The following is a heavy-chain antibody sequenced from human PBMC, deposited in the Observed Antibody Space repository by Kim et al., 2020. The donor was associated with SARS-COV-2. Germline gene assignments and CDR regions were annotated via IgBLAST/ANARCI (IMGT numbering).Heavy chain of an antibody. CDR3: ARERLLWFGELYYYYYYYGMDV. J-gene: IGHJ6*02. Sequence: SETLSLTCTVSGGSISSSSYYWGWIRQPPGKGLEWIGSIYYSGSTYYNLSLKSRVTISVDTSKNQFSLKLSSVTAADTAVYYCARERLLWFGELYYYYYYYGMDVWGQGTTVTVSS. V-gene: IGHV4-39*02. D-gene: IGHD3-10*01. CDR2: IYYSGST. CDR1: GGSISSSSYY.